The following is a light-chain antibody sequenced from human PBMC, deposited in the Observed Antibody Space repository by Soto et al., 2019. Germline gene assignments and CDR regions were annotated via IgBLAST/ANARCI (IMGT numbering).Light chain of an antibody. V-gene: IGKV3-20*01. CDR3: QQYGSSAWT. J-gene: IGKJ1*01. Sequence: EILLTQSPGTRSLSPGERATLSCRASQSVSSSYLAWYQQKPGQAPRLLIYGASSRATGIPDRFSGSGSGTDFTLTISRLEPEDFAVYYCQQYGSSAWTFGQGTKVDIK. CDR1: QSVSSSY. CDR2: GAS.